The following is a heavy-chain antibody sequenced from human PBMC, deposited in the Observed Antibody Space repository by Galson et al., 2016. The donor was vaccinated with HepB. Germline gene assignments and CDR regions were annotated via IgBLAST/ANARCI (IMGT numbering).Heavy chain of an antibody. D-gene: IGHD2-8*01. J-gene: IGHJ4*02. Sequence: SETLSLTCTVSGASVSSGSYYWSWIRQPPGEGLEWIGYIYYSRDTKYNPSLKSRVTISVDTSKNQFSLKLSSLTAADTAVYYCAREAVSYDYWGQGTLVTVSS. CDR2: IYYSRDT. CDR1: GASVSSGSYY. V-gene: IGHV4-61*01. CDR3: AREAVSYDY.